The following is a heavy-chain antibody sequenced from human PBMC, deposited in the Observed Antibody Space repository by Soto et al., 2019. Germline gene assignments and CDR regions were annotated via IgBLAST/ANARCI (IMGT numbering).Heavy chain of an antibody. J-gene: IGHJ6*02. D-gene: IGHD5-12*01. Sequence: ASVKVSCKASGHTFTSYGISWVRQAPGQGLEWMGWISAYNGNTNYAQKLQGRVTMTTDTSTSTAYMELRSLRSDDTAVYYCARDFGSVVTITPGVWGQGTTVTVYS. CDR3: ARDFGSVVTITPGV. CDR1: GHTFTSYG. CDR2: ISAYNGNT. V-gene: IGHV1-18*04.